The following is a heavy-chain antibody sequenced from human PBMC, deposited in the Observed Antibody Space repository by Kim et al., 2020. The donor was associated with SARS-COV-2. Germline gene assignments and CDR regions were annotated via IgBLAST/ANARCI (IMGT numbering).Heavy chain of an antibody. CDR2: ISSSSTYI. V-gene: IGHV3-21*01. CDR3: ARGLRGYLVLRDGYNGFDY. Sequence: GGSLRLSCAASGFTFSSYTMNWVRQAPGKGLDWVSSISSSSTYIYYADSVKGRFTISRDNAKNSLYLQMNSLRAEDTAVYYCARGLRGYLVLRDGYNGFDYWGQGTLVTVSS. D-gene: IGHD5-12*01. J-gene: IGHJ4*02. CDR1: GFTFSSYT.